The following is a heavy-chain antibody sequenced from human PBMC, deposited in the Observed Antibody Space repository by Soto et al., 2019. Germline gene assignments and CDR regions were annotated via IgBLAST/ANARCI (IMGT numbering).Heavy chain of an antibody. CDR3: TRDASRDSSARGWFDP. Sequence: GGSLRRSCAASGFTFRSFTMNWVRQAPGKGLEWVSTISSNSAYIYYTDALRGRFTISRDNAKNSLHLQMNSLRAEDTAVYYCTRDASRDSSARGWFDPWGPGTLVT. CDR1: GFTFRSFT. J-gene: IGHJ5*02. V-gene: IGHV3-21*01. CDR2: ISSNSAYI. D-gene: IGHD6-13*01.